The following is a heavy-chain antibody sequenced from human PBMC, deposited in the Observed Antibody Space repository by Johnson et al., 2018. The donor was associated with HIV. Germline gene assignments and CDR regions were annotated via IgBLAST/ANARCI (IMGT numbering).Heavy chain of an antibody. CDR1: GFTFTHYA. CDR3: AKCIWGSSLIDAFDI. D-gene: IGHD6-13*01. CDR2: ISYDGSNK. Sequence: QVQLVESGGGVVQPGRSLRLSCAASGFTFTHYAMDWVRQAPGKGLEWVAVISYDGSNKYYADSVKGRFTISRDNSKNTLYLQMNSLRAEDTAVYYCAKCIWGSSLIDAFDIWGQGTRVTVSS. J-gene: IGHJ3*02. V-gene: IGHV3-30*18.